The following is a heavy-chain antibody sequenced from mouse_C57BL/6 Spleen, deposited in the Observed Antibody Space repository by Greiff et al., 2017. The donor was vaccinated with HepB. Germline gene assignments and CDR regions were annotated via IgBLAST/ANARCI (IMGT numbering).Heavy chain of an antibody. Sequence: EVQLQQSGGDLVKPGGSLKLSCAASGFTFSSYGMSWVRQTPDKRLEWVATISSGGSYTYYPDSVKGRFTISRDNAKNTLYLQMSSLKSEDTAMYCCPRPLLWFAYWGQGTLVTVSA. D-gene: IGHD6-1*01. CDR1: GFTFSSYG. V-gene: IGHV5-6*01. CDR3: PRPLLWFAY. J-gene: IGHJ3*01. CDR2: ISSGGSYT.